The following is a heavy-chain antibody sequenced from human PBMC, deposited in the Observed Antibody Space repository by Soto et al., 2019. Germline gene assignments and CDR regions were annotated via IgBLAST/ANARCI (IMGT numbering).Heavy chain of an antibody. J-gene: IGHJ4*02. Sequence: QVQLQQWGAGLLKPSETLSLTCAVYGGSFSGYYWSWIRQPPGKGLEWIGEINHSGSTNYNPSLKGRGTISVDTSKNQFSLKRSSVPAAETAVYYCAARNGGGDGKVPDYWGQGTLVTVSS. D-gene: IGHD2-21*02. V-gene: IGHV4-34*01. CDR1: GGSFSGYY. CDR3: AARNGGGDGKVPDY. CDR2: INHSGST.